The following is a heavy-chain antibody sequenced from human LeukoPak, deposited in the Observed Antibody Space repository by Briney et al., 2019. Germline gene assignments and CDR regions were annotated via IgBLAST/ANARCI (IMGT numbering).Heavy chain of an antibody. CDR1: GFTVNNYA. D-gene: IGHD3-10*01. CDR2: ISGGRGST. V-gene: IGHV3-23*01. CDR3: ALYYYGSEAYFDY. Sequence: PGGSLRLSCAASGFTVNNYAMTWVRQAPGKGLEWVSTISGGRGSTFYADSVKGRFTISRDSSKNTLYLQMNSLRAEDTAVYYCALYYYGSEAYFDYWGQGTLVTVSS. J-gene: IGHJ4*02.